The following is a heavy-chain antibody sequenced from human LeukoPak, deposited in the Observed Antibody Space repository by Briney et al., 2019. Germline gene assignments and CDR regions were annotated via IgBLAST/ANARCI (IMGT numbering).Heavy chain of an antibody. D-gene: IGHD3-10*01. V-gene: IGHV1-58*01. CDR2: IVVGSGNT. J-gene: IGHJ4*02. Sequence: GTSVKVSCTASGFTFTSSAVQWVRQARGQRLEWIGWIVVGSGNTNYAQKFQERVTITRDMSTSTAYMELSSLRSEDTAVYYCAADSYYYGSDGDYWGQGTLVTVSS. CDR3: AADSYYYGSDGDY. CDR1: GFTFTSSA.